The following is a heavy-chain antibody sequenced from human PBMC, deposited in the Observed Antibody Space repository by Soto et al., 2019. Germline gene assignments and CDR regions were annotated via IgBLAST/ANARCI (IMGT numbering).Heavy chain of an antibody. CDR3: VRGTSAWVGTDY. V-gene: IGHV3-74*01. Sequence: EVQLVESGGGLVQPGGSLRLSCAASGFTFSSYWMHWVRQDPGKGLVCVSRINTAGSSTNYADSVKGRFTISRDNAKNTLYLQMNSLRAEDTAVYFCVRGTSAWVGTDYWGQGTLVTVSS. D-gene: IGHD6-19*01. CDR2: INTAGSST. J-gene: IGHJ4*02. CDR1: GFTFSSYW.